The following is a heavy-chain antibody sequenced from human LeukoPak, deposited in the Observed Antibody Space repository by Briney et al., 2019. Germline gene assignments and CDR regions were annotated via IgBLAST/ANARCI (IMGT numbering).Heavy chain of an antibody. CDR3: ASTLVVVAATNLAAFDI. D-gene: IGHD2-15*01. V-gene: IGHV1-69*04. Sequence: SVKVSCKASGGTFSSYAISWVRQAPGQRLEWMGRIIPILGIANYAQKFQGRVTITADKSTSTAYMELSSLRSEDTAVYYCASTLVVVAATNLAAFDIWGQGTMVTVSS. CDR1: GGTFSSYA. CDR2: IIPILGIA. J-gene: IGHJ3*02.